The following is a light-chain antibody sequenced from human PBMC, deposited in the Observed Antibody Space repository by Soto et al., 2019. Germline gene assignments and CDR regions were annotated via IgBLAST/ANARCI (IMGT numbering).Light chain of an antibody. V-gene: IGLV1-44*01. Sequence: QSVLTQPPSASGTPGQRVTISCSGSSSNIGSNAVSWYQQLPGTAPKLLIYNNDQRPSGVTDRFSGSKSGTSASLAISGLQSKDEAYYHCAAWVDRLSGPVLGRGTNVTVL. CDR3: AAWVDRLSGPV. CDR1: SSNIGSNA. J-gene: IGLJ2*01. CDR2: NND.